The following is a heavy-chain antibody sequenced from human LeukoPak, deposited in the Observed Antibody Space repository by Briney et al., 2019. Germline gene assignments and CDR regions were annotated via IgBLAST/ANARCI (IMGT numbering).Heavy chain of an antibody. CDR3: ATGYYDSSGYFDPTYFDY. CDR1: GYTLTELS. D-gene: IGHD3-22*01. V-gene: IGHV1-24*01. J-gene: IGHJ4*02. Sequence: ASVKVSCKVSGYTLTELSMHWVRQAPGKGLEWMGGFDPEDGETIYAQKFQGRVTMTEDTSTDTAYMELSSLRSEDTAVYYCATGYYDSSGYFDPTYFDYWGQGTLVTVSS. CDR2: FDPEDGET.